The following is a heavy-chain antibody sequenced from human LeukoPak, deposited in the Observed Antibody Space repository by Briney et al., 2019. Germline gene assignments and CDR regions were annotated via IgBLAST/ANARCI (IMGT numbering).Heavy chain of an antibody. CDR1: GFTFDDYG. J-gene: IGHJ6*03. V-gene: IGHV3-20*04. Sequence: GGSLRLSCAASGFTFDDYGMSWVCHAPGKGLEWVSGINWNGGSTGYADSVKGRFTISRDNAKNSLYLQMNSLRAEDTALYYCARRGYSGYDYSYYYYYMDVWGKGTTVTVSS. CDR3: ARRGYSGYDYSYYYYYMDV. D-gene: IGHD5-12*01. CDR2: INWNGGST.